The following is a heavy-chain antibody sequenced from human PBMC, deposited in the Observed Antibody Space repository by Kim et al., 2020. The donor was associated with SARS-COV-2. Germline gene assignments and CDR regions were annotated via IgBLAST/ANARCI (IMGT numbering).Heavy chain of an antibody. Sequence: DYAAPVKGRFTISRDDSKNTLYLQMNSLKTEDTAVYYCTTGLWRRPYFDYWGQGTLVTVSS. J-gene: IGHJ4*02. V-gene: IGHV3-15*01. D-gene: IGHD3-16*01. CDR3: TTGLWRRPYFDY.